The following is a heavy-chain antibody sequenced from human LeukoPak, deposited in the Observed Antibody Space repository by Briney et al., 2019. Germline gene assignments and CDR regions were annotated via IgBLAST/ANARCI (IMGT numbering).Heavy chain of an antibody. J-gene: IGHJ6*02. Sequence: GGSLRLSCAASGFTFSSYAMSWVRQAPGKGLEWVAVISYDGSNKYYADSVKGRFTISRDNSKNTLYLQMNSLRAEDTAVYYCAKDSNSSSWFYHYYYYYGMDVWGQGTTVTVSS. CDR2: ISYDGSNK. V-gene: IGHV3-30*18. CDR1: GFTFSSYA. CDR3: AKDSNSSSWFYHYYYYYGMDV. D-gene: IGHD6-13*01.